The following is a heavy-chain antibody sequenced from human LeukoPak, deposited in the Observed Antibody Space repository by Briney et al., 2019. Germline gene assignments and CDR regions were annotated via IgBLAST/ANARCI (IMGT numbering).Heavy chain of an antibody. CDR1: GYTFGNYD. CDR2: MNPKSGNT. D-gene: IGHD3-10*01. CDR3: ARGRSFWFDP. J-gene: IGHJ5*01. V-gene: IGHV1-8*01. Sequence: ASVTVSCKASGYTFGNYDINWVRQAPGQGLEWMGWMNPKSGNTGYAQKFKGRVTMTRNTSISTAYMDLSSLTSEDTAVYYCARGRSFWFDPWGQGTLVTVSS.